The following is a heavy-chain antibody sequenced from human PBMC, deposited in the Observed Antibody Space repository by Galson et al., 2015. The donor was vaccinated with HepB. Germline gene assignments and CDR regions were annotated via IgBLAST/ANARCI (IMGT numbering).Heavy chain of an antibody. CDR2: ISSSSSTI. D-gene: IGHD3-22*01. CDR3: ASLNYYDSSGYYFPGTFDY. J-gene: IGHJ4*02. CDR1: GFTFSSYS. V-gene: IGHV3-48*01. Sequence: SLRLSCAASGFTFSSYSMNWVRQAPGKGLEWVSYISSSSSTIYYADSVKGRFTISRDNAKNSLYLQMNSLRAEDTAVYYCASLNYYDSSGYYFPGTFDYWGQGTLVTVSS.